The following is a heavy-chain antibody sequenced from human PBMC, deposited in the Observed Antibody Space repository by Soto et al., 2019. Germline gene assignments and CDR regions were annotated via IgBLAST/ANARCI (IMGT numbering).Heavy chain of an antibody. CDR3: ARVLWVRGIQGFDP. V-gene: IGHV4-59*01. J-gene: IGHJ5*02. D-gene: IGHD3-10*01. CDR1: GGYLNNYD. Sequence: PSETLSLTCTVSGGYLNNYDWTWIRQPPGKGLEWIGHIYYSGSINYNPSLKNRVTISVDTSENQVSLKLTSVTAADTAVYYCARVLWVRGIQGFDPWGQGTLVTVSS. CDR2: IYYSGSI.